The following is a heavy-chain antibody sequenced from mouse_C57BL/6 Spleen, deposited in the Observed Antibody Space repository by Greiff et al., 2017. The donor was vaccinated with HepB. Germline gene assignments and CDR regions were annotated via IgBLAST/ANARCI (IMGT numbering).Heavy chain of an antibody. CDR2: IYPGDGDT. CDR3: ARGSRLPYAMDY. J-gene: IGHJ4*01. CDR1: GYAFSSSW. D-gene: IGHD1-1*01. Sequence: VQLQQSGPELVKPGASVKISCKASGYAFSSSWMNWVKQRPGKGLEWIGRIYPGDGDTNYNGKFKGKATLTADKSSSTAYMQLSSLTSEDSAVYFCARGSRLPYAMDYWGQGTSVTVSS. V-gene: IGHV1-82*01.